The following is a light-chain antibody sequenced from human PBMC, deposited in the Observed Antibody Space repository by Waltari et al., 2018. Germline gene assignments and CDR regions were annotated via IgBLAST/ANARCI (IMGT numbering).Light chain of an antibody. J-gene: IGKJ2*01. V-gene: IGKV1-5*03. CDR3: QQYDAYPYT. CDR1: QNISNW. CDR2: EAS. Sequence: DIQMTQSPSILSASIGDRVTITCRASQNISNWLAWYQQKPGRAPTLLIYEASNLESGVPSRFSGSGSGTEFTLTINSLQPDDFATYYCQQYDAYPYTFGQGAKLEIK.